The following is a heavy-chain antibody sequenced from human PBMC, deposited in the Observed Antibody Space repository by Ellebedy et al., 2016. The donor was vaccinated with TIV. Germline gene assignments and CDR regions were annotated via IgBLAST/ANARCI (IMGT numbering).Heavy chain of an antibody. CDR3: ATREWQDPMDV. V-gene: IGHV1-3*04. CDR2: INTGNGNT. Sequence: ASVKVSCXASGHTFTSYGIHWMRQAPGQRLEWMGWINTGNGNTKYSQKLQGRVTITRDTSATTAYMELSSLMSEDTAVYYCATREWQDPMDVWGQGTTVTVSS. D-gene: IGHD3-3*01. CDR1: GHTFTSYG. J-gene: IGHJ6*02.